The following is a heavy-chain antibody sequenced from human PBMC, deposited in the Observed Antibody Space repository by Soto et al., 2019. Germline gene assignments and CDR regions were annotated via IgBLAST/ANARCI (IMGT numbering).Heavy chain of an antibody. D-gene: IGHD1-26*01. Sequence: SVKVSCKASGFTFTMSAVQCVLQSGVQRREWIGWIVVGSGNTNYAQKFQERVTITRDMSTSTAYMELSSLRSEDTAVYYCAAEAMGGATMNYYYYGMDVWGQGTTVTVSS. CDR3: AAEAMGGATMNYYYYGMDV. CDR2: IVVGSGNT. CDR1: GFTFTMSA. J-gene: IGHJ6*02. V-gene: IGHV1-58*01.